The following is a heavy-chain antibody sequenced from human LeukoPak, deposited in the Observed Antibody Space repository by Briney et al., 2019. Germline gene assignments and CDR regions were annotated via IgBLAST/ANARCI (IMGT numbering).Heavy chain of an antibody. V-gene: IGHV3-48*04. J-gene: IGHJ5*01. CDR3: AKVDGYNSGWYDS. CDR1: GFTFSSYS. D-gene: IGHD6-19*01. Sequence: PGGSLRLSCAASGFTFSSYSMNWVRQAPGKGLEWVSYISSSSSTIYYADSVKGRFTISRDNAKNSLYLQMDILKPEDTAFYYCAKVDGYNSGWYDSWGQGTLVTVSS. CDR2: ISSSSSTI.